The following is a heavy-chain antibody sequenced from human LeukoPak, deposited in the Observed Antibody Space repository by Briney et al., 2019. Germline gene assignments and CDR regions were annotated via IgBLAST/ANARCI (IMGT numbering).Heavy chain of an antibody. CDR3: ARGPTSIAVAGTDNGNY. CDR1: GYTFTGYY. V-gene: IGHV1-2*02. D-gene: IGHD6-19*01. CDR2: INPNSGGT. J-gene: IGHJ4*02. Sequence: ASVNVSCKASGYTFTGYYMHWVRQAPGQGREWMGWINPNSGGTNYAQKFQGRVTMTRDTSISTAYMELGRLRSDDTAVYYCARGPTSIAVAGTDNGNYWGQGTLVTVSS.